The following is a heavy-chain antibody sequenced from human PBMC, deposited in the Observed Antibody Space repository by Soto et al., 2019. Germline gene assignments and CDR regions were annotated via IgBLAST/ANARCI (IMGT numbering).Heavy chain of an antibody. J-gene: IGHJ4*02. CDR2: INHSGST. CDR1: GGSFSGYY. D-gene: IGHD3-9*01. Sequence: PSETLSLTSAVYGGSFSGYYWSWIRQPPGKGLEWIGEINHSGSTNYNPSLKSRVTISVDTSKNQFSLKLSSVTAADTAVYYCARESYYDILTGYYPRLDFDYWGQGTLVTVSS. CDR3: ARESYYDILTGYYPRLDFDY. V-gene: IGHV4-34*01.